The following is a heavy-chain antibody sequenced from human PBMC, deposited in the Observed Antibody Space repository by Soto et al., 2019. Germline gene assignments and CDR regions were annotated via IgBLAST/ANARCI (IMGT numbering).Heavy chain of an antibody. CDR2: ISGFNGNT. V-gene: IGHV1-18*01. CDR3: ARVDLRGVAVARDY. CDR1: GYTFASHG. D-gene: IGHD6-19*01. J-gene: IGHJ4*02. Sequence: QVQLVQSGPEVKKPGASVKVSCKASGYTFASHGFSWVRQAPGQGLEWMGWISGFNGNTDYAQKFQGRVTLTTDTSTSTAYMELRSLRSDDTAVYYCARVDLRGVAVARDYWGQGTLVTVSS.